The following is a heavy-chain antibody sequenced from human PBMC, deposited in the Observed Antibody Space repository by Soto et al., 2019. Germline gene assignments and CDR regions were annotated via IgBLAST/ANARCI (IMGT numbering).Heavy chain of an antibody. CDR3: ARESLGAKGADH. Sequence: QVQLVQSGAEVKRPGSSVKVSCESSGDTFNSYVISWVRQAPVQGLEWMGGIIPIIGVPHYAQKFQGRVTISALSSTGAAYMELTNLGVEDTALYYCARESLGAKGADHWGQGTLVTVSS. V-gene: IGHV1-69*17. CDR2: IIPIIGVP. CDR1: GDTFNSYV. D-gene: IGHD3-16*01. J-gene: IGHJ4*02.